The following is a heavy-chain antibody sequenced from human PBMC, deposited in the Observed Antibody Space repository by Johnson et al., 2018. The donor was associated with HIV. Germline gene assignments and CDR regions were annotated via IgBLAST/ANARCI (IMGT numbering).Heavy chain of an antibody. J-gene: IGHJ3*02. CDR3: AKVGGYSGYGHLEAFDI. CDR2: ISWNSGSI. V-gene: IGHV3-9*01. Sequence: QLVESGGGLVQPGRSLRLSCAASGFTFDDYAMHWVRQAPGKGLEWVSGISWNSGSIGYADSVKGRFTISRDNAKNSLYLQMNSLRAEDTALYYCAKVGGYSGYGHLEAFDICGQGTMVTVSS. D-gene: IGHD5-12*01. CDR1: GFTFDDYA.